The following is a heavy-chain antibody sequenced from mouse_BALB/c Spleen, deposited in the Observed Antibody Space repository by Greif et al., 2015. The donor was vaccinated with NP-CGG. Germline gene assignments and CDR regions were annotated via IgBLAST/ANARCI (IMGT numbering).Heavy chain of an antibody. J-gene: IGHJ4*01. V-gene: IGHV14-3*02. CDR3: ARYYRDPYYAIDY. Sequence: VHVKQSGAELVKPGASVKLSCTASGFNIKDTYMHWVKQRPEQGLEWIGRIDPANGNTKYDPKFQGKATITADTSSNTAVRQLSSLTSEATSVYYWARYYRDPYYAIDYWGQGTSVTVAS. D-gene: IGHD2-14*01. CDR2: IDPANGNT. CDR1: GFNIKDTY.